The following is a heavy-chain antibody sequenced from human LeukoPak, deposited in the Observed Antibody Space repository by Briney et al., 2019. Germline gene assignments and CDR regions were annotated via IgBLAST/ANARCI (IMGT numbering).Heavy chain of an antibody. CDR2: IYPGDSDT. CDR1: GYSFTDYW. Sequence: GESLKISCKGIGYSFTDYWIGWVRQMPGKGLEPMGIIYPGDSDTKYSPSFQGQVTISADKSINTAYLQWSSLKASDTAMYYCARHVPSGESSSWYFAYGMDVWGQGTTVTVSS. V-gene: IGHV5-51*01. J-gene: IGHJ6*02. CDR3: ARHVPSGESSSWYFAYGMDV. D-gene: IGHD6-13*01.